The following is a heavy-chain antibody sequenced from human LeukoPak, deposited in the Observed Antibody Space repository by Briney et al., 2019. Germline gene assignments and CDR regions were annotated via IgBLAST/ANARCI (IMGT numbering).Heavy chain of an antibody. CDR1: GGSFSGYY. J-gene: IGHJ5*02. V-gene: IGHV4-34*01. Sequence: SETLSLTCAVYGGSFSGYYWSWIRQPPGKGLEWIGEIKHSGSTNYNPSLKSRVTISVDTSKNQFSLKLSSVTAADTAVYYCARLGDYYCSSTSCPSWGQGTLVTVSS. CDR2: IKHSGST. D-gene: IGHD2-2*01. CDR3: ARLGDYYCSSTSCPS.